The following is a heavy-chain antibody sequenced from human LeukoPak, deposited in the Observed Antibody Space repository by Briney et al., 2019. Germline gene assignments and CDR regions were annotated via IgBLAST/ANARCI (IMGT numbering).Heavy chain of an antibody. V-gene: IGHV3-23*01. CDR2: ISGSGGST. CDR1: GFTFSSYA. Sequence: GGSLRLSCAASGFTFSSYAMSWVRQAPGKGLEWVSAISGSGGSTYYADSVKGRFTISRDNSKNTLYLQMNSLRAGDTAVYYCAKGSLKDIVVVVAATFYYGMDVWGQGTTVTVSS. CDR3: AKGSLKDIVVVVAATFYYGMDV. J-gene: IGHJ6*02. D-gene: IGHD2-15*01.